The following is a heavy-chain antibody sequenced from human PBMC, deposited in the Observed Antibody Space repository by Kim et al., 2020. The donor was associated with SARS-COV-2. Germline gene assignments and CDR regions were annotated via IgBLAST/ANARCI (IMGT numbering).Heavy chain of an antibody. J-gene: IGHJ4*02. Sequence: SETLSLTCTVSGGSISGFYWTWSRQAPGEGLEWVGYIHYTGTTRYNPSLESRLTMSIETSKNQFSLRLSNVAAADTAVYYCARLQDSGLADHWGRGTLVTVSS. CDR2: IHYTGTT. D-gene: IGHD6-19*01. V-gene: IGHV4-59*01. CDR3: ARLQDSGLADH. CDR1: GGSISGFY.